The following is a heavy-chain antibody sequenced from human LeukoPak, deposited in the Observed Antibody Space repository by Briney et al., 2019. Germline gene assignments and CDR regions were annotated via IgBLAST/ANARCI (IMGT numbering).Heavy chain of an antibody. D-gene: IGHD3-22*01. Sequence: WASVKVSCKASGFTFTSSAVQWVRQARGQRLEWIGWIVVGSGNTNYAQKFQERVTITRDMSTSTAYMELSSLRSEDTAVYYCAADVRHDSSGRYYFDYWGQGTLVTVSS. V-gene: IGHV1-58*01. J-gene: IGHJ4*02. CDR1: GFTFTSSA. CDR3: AADVRHDSSGRYYFDY. CDR2: IVVGSGNT.